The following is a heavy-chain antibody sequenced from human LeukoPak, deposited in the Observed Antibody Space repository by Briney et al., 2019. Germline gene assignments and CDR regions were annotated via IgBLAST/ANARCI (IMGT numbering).Heavy chain of an antibody. D-gene: IGHD2-15*01. V-gene: IGHV4-59*01. J-gene: IGHJ2*01. CDR2: IYYSGST. CDR3: ARDVVVVAATPYWYFDL. CDR1: GGSISSYY. Sequence: SETLSLTCTVSGGSISSYYWSWIRQPPGKGLEWIGYIYYSGSTNYNPSLKSRVTISVDTSKNQFSLKLNSVTAADTAVYYCARDVVVVAATPYWYFDLWGRGTLVTVSS.